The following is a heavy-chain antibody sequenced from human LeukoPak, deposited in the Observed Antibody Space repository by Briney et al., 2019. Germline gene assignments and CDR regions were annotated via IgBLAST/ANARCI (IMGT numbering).Heavy chain of an antibody. CDR3: ARGYCSSTSCFLYYYYMDV. J-gene: IGHJ6*03. Sequence: ASVKVSCKASGYTFTSYDINWVRQATGQGLEWMGWMNPNSGNTGYAQKFQGRVTMTRNTSISTAYMELSSLRSGDTAVYYCARGYCSSTSCFLYYYYMDVWGKGTTVTVSS. CDR2: MNPNSGNT. CDR1: GYTFTSYD. D-gene: IGHD2-2*01. V-gene: IGHV1-8*01.